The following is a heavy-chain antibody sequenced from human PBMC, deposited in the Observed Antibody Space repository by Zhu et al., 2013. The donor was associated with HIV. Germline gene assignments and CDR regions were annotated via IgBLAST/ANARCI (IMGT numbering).Heavy chain of an antibody. CDR1: GYTFTSYY. CDR3: ARAFGSTLLGSSAVFPTKTPRPHSSSWYWYFQH. CDR2: INPSGGST. Sequence: QVQLVQSGAEVKKPGASVKVSCKASGYTFTSYYMHWVRQAPGQGLEWMGIINPSGGSTSYAQKFQGRVTMTRDTSTSTVYMELSSLRSEDTAVYYCARAFGSTLLGSSAVFPTKTPRPHSSSWYWYFQHWGQGTLVTVSS. J-gene: IGHJ1*01. V-gene: IGHV1-46*03. D-gene: IGHD6-13*01.